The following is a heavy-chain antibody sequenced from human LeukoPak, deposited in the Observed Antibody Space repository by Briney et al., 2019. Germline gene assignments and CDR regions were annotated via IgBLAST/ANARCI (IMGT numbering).Heavy chain of an antibody. CDR2: IWYDGSNK. V-gene: IGHV3-33*01. Sequence: GRSLRLSCAASGFTFSSYGMHWVRQAPGKGLEWVAVIWYDGSNKYYADSVKGRFTICRDNSKNTLYLQMNSLRAEDTAVYYCARDGGDYNTYYFDYWGQGTLVTVSS. CDR3: ARDGGDYNTYYFDY. D-gene: IGHD4-17*01. CDR1: GFTFSSYG. J-gene: IGHJ4*02.